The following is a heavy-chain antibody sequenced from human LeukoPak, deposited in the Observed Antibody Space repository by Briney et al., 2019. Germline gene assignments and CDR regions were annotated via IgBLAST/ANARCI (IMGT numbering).Heavy chain of an antibody. D-gene: IGHD6-13*01. V-gene: IGHV4-34*01. CDR3: ARGGRYHRQQLRYYYYYGMDV. CDR1: GGSFSGYY. Sequence: SETLSLTCAVYGGSFSGYYWSWIRQPPGKGLEWIGEINHSGSTNYNPSLKSRVTISVDTSKNQFSLKLSSVTAADTAVYYCARGGRYHRQQLRYYYYYGMDVWGQGTTVTVSS. J-gene: IGHJ6*02. CDR2: INHSGST.